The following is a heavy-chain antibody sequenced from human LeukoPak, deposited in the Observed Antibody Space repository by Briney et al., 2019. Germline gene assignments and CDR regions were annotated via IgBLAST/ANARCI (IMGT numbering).Heavy chain of an antibody. Sequence: SETLSLTCTVSGGSISSYYWSWIRQPPGKGLEWIGYIYYSGSTNYNPSLKSRVTISVDTSKNQFSLKLSSVTAADTAVYYCARGRGIDRFDYWGQGTLVTVSS. D-gene: IGHD6-13*01. CDR1: GGSISSYY. CDR3: ARGRGIDRFDY. CDR2: IYYSGST. V-gene: IGHV4-59*01. J-gene: IGHJ4*02.